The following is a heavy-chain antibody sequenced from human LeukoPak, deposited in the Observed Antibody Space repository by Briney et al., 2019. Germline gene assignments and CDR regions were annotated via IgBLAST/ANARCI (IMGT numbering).Heavy chain of an antibody. J-gene: IGHJ5*02. V-gene: IGHV4-61*01. D-gene: IGHD6-13*01. Sequence: SETLSLTCSVSSGSVSSGNYYWSWIRQPPGKGLEWIGYIYYSGSTNYNPSLKSRVTISVDTSKNQFSLKLSSVTAADTAVYYCARDQQQLGYNWFDPWGQGTLVTVSS. CDR1: SGSVSSGNYY. CDR3: ARDQQQLGYNWFDP. CDR2: IYYSGST.